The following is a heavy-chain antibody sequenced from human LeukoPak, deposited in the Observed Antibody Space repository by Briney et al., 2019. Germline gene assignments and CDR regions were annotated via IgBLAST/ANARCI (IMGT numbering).Heavy chain of an antibody. J-gene: IGHJ4*02. CDR3: ARDLGWLHYAD. V-gene: IGHV3-23*01. CDR1: GFTFSSYS. D-gene: IGHD5-12*01. Sequence: GGSLRLSCAASGFTFSSYSMNWVRQAPGKGLEWVSGIGGSGGFITYYADSVKGRFTVSRDNSKNTLYLQMNSLRAGDTAIYYCARDLGWLHYADWGQGTLVTVSS. CDR2: IGGSGGFIT.